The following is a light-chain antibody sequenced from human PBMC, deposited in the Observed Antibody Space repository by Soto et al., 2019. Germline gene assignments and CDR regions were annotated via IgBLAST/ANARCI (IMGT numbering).Light chain of an antibody. CDR2: GAS. V-gene: IGKV3-15*01. J-gene: IGKJ2*01. CDR3: QQYNNWQYT. CDR1: QSVTSN. Sequence: EIVMTQSPATLSVSPGDRVTLSCRASQSVTSNLAWYQQKPGQAPRLLIYGASTRATGIPARFSGSGSGTEFTLTISSLQSEDFAVYYCQQYNNWQYTFGRGTKLEIK.